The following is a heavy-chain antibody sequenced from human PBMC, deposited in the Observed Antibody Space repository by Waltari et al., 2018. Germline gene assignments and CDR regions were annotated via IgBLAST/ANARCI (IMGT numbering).Heavy chain of an antibody. V-gene: IGHV1-2*02. CDR3: ARDRSSSLLDY. J-gene: IGHJ4*02. D-gene: IGHD6-6*01. CDR1: GYTFTGYY. CDR2: LNPDSGGT. Sequence: QVQLVQSGAEVKKPGASVKFSCKASGYTFTGYYMHWVRQAPGQGLEWMGRLNPDSGGTKYTQKLQGRITMTRDTSISTAYRGMSRLRSDDTAVYYCARDRSSSLLDYWGQRSLVTVSS.